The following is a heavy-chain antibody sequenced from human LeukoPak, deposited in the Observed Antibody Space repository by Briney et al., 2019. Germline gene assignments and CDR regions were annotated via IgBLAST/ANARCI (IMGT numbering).Heavy chain of an antibody. CDR3: ARDQGGSGWLSMDV. Sequence: GGSLRLSCAASGFTFSSYAMHWVRQAPGKGLEWVAVISYDGSNKYYADSVKGRFTISRDNSKNTLYLQMNSLRAEDTAVYYCARDQGGSGWLSMDVWGQGTTVTVSS. V-gene: IGHV3-30-3*01. J-gene: IGHJ6*02. D-gene: IGHD6-19*01. CDR1: GFTFSSYA. CDR2: ISYDGSNK.